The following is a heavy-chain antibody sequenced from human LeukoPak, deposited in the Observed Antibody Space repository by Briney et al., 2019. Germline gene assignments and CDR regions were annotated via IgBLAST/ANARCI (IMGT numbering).Heavy chain of an antibody. J-gene: IGHJ4*02. V-gene: IGHV3-30*02. CDR3: AKDFSPIWPAGIAARPPPYFGY. CDR1: GFTFSSYG. Sequence: PGGSLRLSCVASGFTFSSYGMHWVRQAPCKGLEWVAFIRYDGSNKYYADSVKGRFTISRDNSKNTLYLQMNSLRAEDTAVYYCAKDFSPIWPAGIAARPPPYFGYWGQGALVTVSS. CDR2: IRYDGSNK. D-gene: IGHD6-6*01.